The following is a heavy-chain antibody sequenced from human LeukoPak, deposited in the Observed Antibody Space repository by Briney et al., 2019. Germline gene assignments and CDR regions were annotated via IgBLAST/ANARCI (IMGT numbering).Heavy chain of an antibody. J-gene: IGHJ3*02. D-gene: IGHD2-2*01. CDR3: ADQHI. V-gene: IGHV1-69*05. CDR1: GYTFTAYY. CDR2: IIPIFGTA. Sequence: SVKVSCKASGYTFTAYYMHWVRQAPGQGLEWMGGIIPIFGTANYAQKFQGRVTITTDESTSTAYMELSSLRSEDTAVYYCADQHIWGQGTMVTVSS.